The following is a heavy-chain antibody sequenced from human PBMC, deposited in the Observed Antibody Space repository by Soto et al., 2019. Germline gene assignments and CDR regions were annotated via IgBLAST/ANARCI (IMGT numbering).Heavy chain of an antibody. CDR2: IYYSGST. V-gene: IGHV4-61*01. CDR1: GGSVSSGSYY. CDR3: AGGGYSGYDLFDY. D-gene: IGHD5-12*01. J-gene: IGHJ4*02. Sequence: SETLSLTCTVSGGSVSSGSYYWSWIRQPPGKGLEWIGYIYYSGSTNYNPSLKSRVTISVDTSKNQFSLKLSSVTAADTAVYYCAGGGYSGYDLFDYWGQGTLVDVSS.